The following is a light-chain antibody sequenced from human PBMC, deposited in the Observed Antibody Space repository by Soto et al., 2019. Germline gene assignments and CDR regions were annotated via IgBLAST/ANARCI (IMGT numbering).Light chain of an antibody. Sequence: SYELTQPPSVSVAPGKTARINCWGNNIGSKSVHWYQQKPGQAPVLVFYYDSDRPSGIPVRFSGSNSGNTATLTISRVEAGDEDDYYCQVWVSSRDHDVFGVGTKLTVL. CDR3: QVWVSSRDHDV. J-gene: IGLJ2*01. V-gene: IGLV3-21*04. CDR2: YDS. CDR1: NIGSKS.